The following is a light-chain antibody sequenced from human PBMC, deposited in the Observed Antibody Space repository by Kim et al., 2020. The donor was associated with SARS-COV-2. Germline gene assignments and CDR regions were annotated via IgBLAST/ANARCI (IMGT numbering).Light chain of an antibody. Sequence: EIVMTQSPATLSVSPGERATLSCRASQSVSSNLAWYQQKPVQAPRLLIYGASTRATGIPARFSGSGSGTEFTLTISSLQSEDFAVYYCQQYNNWPPDMYTFGQGTKLEI. CDR1: QSVSSN. J-gene: IGKJ2*01. CDR2: GAS. CDR3: QQYNNWPPDMYT. V-gene: IGKV3-15*01.